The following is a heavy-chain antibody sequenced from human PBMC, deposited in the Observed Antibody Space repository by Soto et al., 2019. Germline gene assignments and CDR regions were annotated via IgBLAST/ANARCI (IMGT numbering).Heavy chain of an antibody. CDR1: GYTFTDYA. CDR3: ATLYSGYDWGYFDY. CDR2: INAGNGDT. J-gene: IGHJ4*02. D-gene: IGHD5-12*01. Sequence: QVHLMQSGAELKKPGASVTLSCKTSGYTFTDYAIHWVRQAPGQRPEWMGWINAGNGDTNYSQKFHDRFTISRDTSASTAYMELSGLRSEDTAVYSCATLYSGYDWGYFDYWGQGTLVTVSS. V-gene: IGHV1-3*01.